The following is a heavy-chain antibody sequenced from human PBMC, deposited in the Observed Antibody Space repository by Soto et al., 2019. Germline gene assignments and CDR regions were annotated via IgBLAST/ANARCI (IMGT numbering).Heavy chain of an antibody. Sequence: QVQLVQSGAEVKKPGSSVKVSCKASGGTFSSYTISWVRQAPGQGLEWMGRIIPILGIANYAQKFQGRVTITADKSTSTAYMELSSLRSEDTAVYYCARGPLSGGFDYWGQGTLVTVSS. CDR2: IIPILGIA. CDR1: GGTFSSYT. D-gene: IGHD2-15*01. CDR3: ARGPLSGGFDY. V-gene: IGHV1-69*02. J-gene: IGHJ4*02.